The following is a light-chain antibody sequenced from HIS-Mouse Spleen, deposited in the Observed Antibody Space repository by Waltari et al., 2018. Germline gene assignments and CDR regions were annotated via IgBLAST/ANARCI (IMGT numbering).Light chain of an antibody. J-gene: IGLJ1*01. CDR1: NSDVGGYNY. V-gene: IGLV2-8*01. Sequence: QSALTQPPSASGSPGQSVTISCTGTNSDVGGYNYVSWYQQHPGKAPKLMIYEVSKRPSGVPDRVSGSKSGNTASLTVSGLQAEDEADYYCSSYAGSNNSLYVFGTGTKVTVL. CDR3: SSYAGSNNSLYV. CDR2: EVS.